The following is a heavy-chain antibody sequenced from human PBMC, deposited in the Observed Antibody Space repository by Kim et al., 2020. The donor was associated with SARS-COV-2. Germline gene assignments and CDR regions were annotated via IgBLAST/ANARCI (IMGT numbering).Heavy chain of an antibody. D-gene: IGHD5-18*01. CDR1: GGTFSSYA. J-gene: IGHJ6*02. Sequence: SVKVSCKASGGTFSSYAISWVRQAPGQGLEWMGGIIPIFGTANYAQKFQGRVTITADESTSTAYMELSSLRSEDTAVYYCARGIRGYSYGYHGTSFYYYYGMDVWGQGTTVTVSS. CDR3: ARGIRGYSYGYHGTSFYYYYGMDV. V-gene: IGHV1-69*13. CDR2: IIPIFGTA.